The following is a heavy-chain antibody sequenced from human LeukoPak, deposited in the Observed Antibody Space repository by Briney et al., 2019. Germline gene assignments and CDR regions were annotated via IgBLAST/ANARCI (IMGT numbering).Heavy chain of an antibody. D-gene: IGHD5/OR15-5a*01. CDR2: ISRSSDYI. V-gene: IGHV3-21*01. Sequence: GGSLRLSCAASGFTFSGYSMMWVRQAPGKGLEYVSSISRSSDYIYYADSVRGRFTISRDNARNSLSLQMNSLRAEDTAMYYCARIEHIVSTIYWGQGTLVTVSS. CDR1: GFTFSGYS. CDR3: ARIEHIVSTIY. J-gene: IGHJ4*02.